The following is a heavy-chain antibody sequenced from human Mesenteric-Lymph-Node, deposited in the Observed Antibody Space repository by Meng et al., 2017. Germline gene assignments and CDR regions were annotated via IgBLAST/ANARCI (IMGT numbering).Heavy chain of an antibody. CDR3: ARHHHSPTFDY. D-gene: IGHD1-14*01. CDR2: VVYSGTT. V-gene: IGHV4-39*01. J-gene: IGHJ4*02. Sequence: LLFPDAGLGLGKPSETLSLTCTVSGGCISSSSYYWAWIRQPPGEGLEWIGSVVYSGTTYYTSSLKSRVSISVDTSKNQFSLKLSSVTAADTAVYYCARHHHSPTFDYWGQGTLVTVSS. CDR1: GGCISSSSYY.